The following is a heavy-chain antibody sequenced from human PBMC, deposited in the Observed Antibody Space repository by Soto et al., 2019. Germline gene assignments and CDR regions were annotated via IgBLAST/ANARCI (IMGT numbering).Heavy chain of an antibody. CDR2: IGTAGDT. CDR3: ARAGWGVDTAMVNPIYGKDV. J-gene: IGHJ6*02. CDR1: GFTFSSYD. V-gene: IGHV3-13*04. Sequence: GGSLRLSCAASGFTFSSYDMHWVRQATGKGLEWVSAIGTAGDTYYPGSVKGRFTISRENAKNSLYLQMNSLRAGDTAVYYCARAGWGVDTAMVNPIYGKDVRGQGTTVTVSS. D-gene: IGHD5-18*01.